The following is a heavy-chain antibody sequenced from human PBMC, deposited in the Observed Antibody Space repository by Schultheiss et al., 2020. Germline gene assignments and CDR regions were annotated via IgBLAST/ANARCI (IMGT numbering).Heavy chain of an antibody. CDR3: ARDKDSFGYYFDY. D-gene: IGHD2-15*01. Sequence: GGSLRLSCAASGFTFSSYWMSWVRQAPGKGLEWVANIKQDGSEKYYVDSVKGQFTISRDNAKNSLYLQMNSLRAEDTAVYYCARDKDSFGYYFDYWGQGTLVTVSS. CDR2: IKQDGSEK. V-gene: IGHV3-7*03. CDR1: GFTFSSYW. J-gene: IGHJ4*02.